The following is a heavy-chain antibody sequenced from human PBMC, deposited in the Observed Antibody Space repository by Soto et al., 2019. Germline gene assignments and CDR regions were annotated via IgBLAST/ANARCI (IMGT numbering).Heavy chain of an antibody. J-gene: IGHJ6*03. CDR2: IYSGGST. CDR1: GFTVSSNY. Sequence: GGSLRLSCAASGFTVSSNYMSWVRQAPGKGLEWVSVIYSGGSTYYADSVKGRFTISRDNSKNTLYLQINSLRAEDTAVYYCARGRTYYYYYMDVWGKGTTVTVSS. V-gene: IGHV3-66*01. CDR3: ARGRTYYYYYMDV.